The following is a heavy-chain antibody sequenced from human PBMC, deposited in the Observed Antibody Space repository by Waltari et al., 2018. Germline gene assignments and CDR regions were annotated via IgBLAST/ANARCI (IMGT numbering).Heavy chain of an antibody. Sequence: EVQLVESGGDLVQPGGSLSLHCAPSGFSFSNYWMHWVRQAPGKGLVWVSRIKYDGSTRAYADSVKGRFTISRDNARNTLFLQMSGLRAEDTAVYYCARDLDWVLFDSWGQGTLVTVSS. CDR2: IKYDGSTR. D-gene: IGHD3-9*01. CDR3: ARDLDWVLFDS. CDR1: GFSFSNYW. J-gene: IGHJ4*02. V-gene: IGHV3-74*01.